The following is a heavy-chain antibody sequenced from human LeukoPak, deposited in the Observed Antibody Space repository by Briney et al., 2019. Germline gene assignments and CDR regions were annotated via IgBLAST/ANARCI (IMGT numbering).Heavy chain of an antibody. CDR1: GGTFSSYA. CDR2: IIPIFGTA. J-gene: IGHJ4*02. Sequence: SVNVSCKASGGTFSSYAISWVRQAPGQGREWMGRIIPIFGTANYAQKFQGRVAITTDESTSTAYMELSSLRSEDTAVYYCARAPYYYDSSGYSNYWGQGTLVTVSS. V-gene: IGHV1-69*05. CDR3: ARAPYYYDSSGYSNY. D-gene: IGHD3-22*01.